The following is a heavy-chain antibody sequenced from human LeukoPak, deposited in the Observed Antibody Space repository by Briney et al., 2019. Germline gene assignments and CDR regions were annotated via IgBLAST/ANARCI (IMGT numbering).Heavy chain of an antibody. Sequence: SETLSLTCAVYGGSFSGYYWSWIRQPPGKGLEWIGEINHSGSTNYNPSLKSRVTISVDTSKNQFSLKLSSVTAADTAVYYCARSKSSSWYDGVGWFDPWGQGTLVTVSS. CDR2: INHSGST. D-gene: IGHD6-13*01. CDR3: ARSKSSSWYDGVGWFDP. V-gene: IGHV4-34*01. CDR1: GGSFSGYY. J-gene: IGHJ5*02.